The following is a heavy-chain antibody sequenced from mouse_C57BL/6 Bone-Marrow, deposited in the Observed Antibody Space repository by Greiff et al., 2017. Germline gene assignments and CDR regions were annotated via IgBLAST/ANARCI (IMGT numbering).Heavy chain of an antibody. V-gene: IGHV1-19*01. Sequence: EVQLQQSGPVLVKPGASVKMSCKASGYTFTDYYMNWVKQSHGKSLEWIGVINPYNGGTSYNQKFKGKATLTVDKSSSTAYMELNSLTSEDSAVYYCARDFITTVVALDYWGQGTTLTVSS. CDR3: ARDFITTVVALDY. J-gene: IGHJ2*01. D-gene: IGHD1-1*01. CDR2: INPYNGGT. CDR1: GYTFTDYY.